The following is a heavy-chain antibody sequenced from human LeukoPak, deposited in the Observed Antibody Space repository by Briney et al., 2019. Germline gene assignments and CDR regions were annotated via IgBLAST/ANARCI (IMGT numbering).Heavy chain of an antibody. J-gene: IGHJ4*01. CDR3: ARVTFYGEPTPADY. Sequence: GRTLRLSRAASVFSLTSYSVNCGPGAPGKGREWGSSISSSNSYTYYAYSVKGRFTISRDNAKNSLYLQMDNLRADDTAVYYCARVTFYGEPTPADYWGQGTLVTVSS. D-gene: IGHD3-10*01. CDR2: ISSSNSYT. CDR1: VFSLTSYS. V-gene: IGHV3-21*01.